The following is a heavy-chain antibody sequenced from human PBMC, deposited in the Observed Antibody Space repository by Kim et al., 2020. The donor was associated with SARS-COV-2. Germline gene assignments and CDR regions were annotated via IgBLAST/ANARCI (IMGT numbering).Heavy chain of an antibody. J-gene: IGHJ5*02. CDR1: GGSISSSSYY. D-gene: IGHD4-17*01. Sequence: SETLSLTCTVSGGSISSSSYYWGWIRQPPGKGLEWIGSIYYSGSTYYNPSLKSRVTISVDTSKNQFSLKLSSVTAADTAVYYCARHDYGEGSTLLFDPWGQGTLVTVSS. CDR2: IYYSGST. CDR3: ARHDYGEGSTLLFDP. V-gene: IGHV4-39*01.